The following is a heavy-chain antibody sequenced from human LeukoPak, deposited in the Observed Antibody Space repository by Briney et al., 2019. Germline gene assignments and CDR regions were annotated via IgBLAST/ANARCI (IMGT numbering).Heavy chain of an antibody. J-gene: IGHJ4*02. V-gene: IGHV3-74*01. D-gene: IGHD3-9*01. CDR2: ISSDGSTT. CDR3: ARVKYFDYCFDY. Sequence: AGGSLRLSCAASGFTFSSYWMHWVRQAPGKGLVWVSRISSDGSTTNYADSVKGRFTISRDNAKNTLYLQMNSLRAEDTAVYYCARVKYFDYCFDYWGQGTLVTVSS. CDR1: GFTFSSYW.